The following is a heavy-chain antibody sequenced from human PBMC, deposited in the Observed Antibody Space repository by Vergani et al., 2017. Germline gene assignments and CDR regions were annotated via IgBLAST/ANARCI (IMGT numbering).Heavy chain of an antibody. CDR3: ASXPPTGTINYYYMDV. CDR1: GGSISSYY. CDR2: IYYSGST. J-gene: IGHJ6*03. V-gene: IGHV4-59*01. Sequence: QVQLQESGPGLVKPSETLSLTCTVSGGSISSYYWSWIRQPPGKGLEWIGYIYYSGSTNYNPSLKSRVTISVDTSKNQFSLKLSSVTAADTAVYYCASXPPTGTINYYYMDVWGKGTTVTVSS. D-gene: IGHD1-7*01.